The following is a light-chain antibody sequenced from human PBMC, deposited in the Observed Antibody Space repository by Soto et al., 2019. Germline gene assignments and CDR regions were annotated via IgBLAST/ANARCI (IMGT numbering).Light chain of an antibody. V-gene: IGKV2-28*01. J-gene: IGKJ2*01. CDR3: MQPLQSPRYT. Sequence: IVMTQSPLSLPVTPGEPASISCRSSQSLLHSDGYNSLDWYLQKPGQSPQLLIYLGSSRASGVPDRSSGSGSGTDFTLKISRVEAKDVGVYYCMQPLQSPRYTFGQGTKLEIK. CDR1: QSLLHSDGYNS. CDR2: LGS.